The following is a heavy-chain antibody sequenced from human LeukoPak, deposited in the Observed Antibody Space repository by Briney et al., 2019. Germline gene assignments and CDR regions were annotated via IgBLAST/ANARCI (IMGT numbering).Heavy chain of an antibody. CDR2: ISYDGSNK. Sequence: GGSLRLSCAASGFTFSSYAMHWVRQAPGKGLEWVAVISYDGSNKYYADSVKGRFTISRDNSKNTLYLQMNSLRAEDTAVYYCARGRSRRQWLAAYYYYGMDVWGQGTTVTVSS. CDR3: ARGRSRRQWLAAYYYYGMDV. D-gene: IGHD6-19*01. V-gene: IGHV3-30-3*01. J-gene: IGHJ6*02. CDR1: GFTFSSYA.